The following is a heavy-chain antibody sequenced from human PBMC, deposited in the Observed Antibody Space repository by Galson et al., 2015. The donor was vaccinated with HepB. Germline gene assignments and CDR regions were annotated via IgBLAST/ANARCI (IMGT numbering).Heavy chain of an antibody. CDR1: GASISSHS. Sequence: ETLSLTCSVSGASISSHSWSWIRQPPGKGLEWIGDMYYSGSIQYNPSLESRVTISLDTSNNQFSLKVSSVAAADTAVYYCARRNGYTNGLHLNFYYAMDVWGQGTPVTVSS. CDR3: ARRNGYTNGLHLNFYYAMDV. J-gene: IGHJ6*02. V-gene: IGHV4-59*11. CDR2: MYYSGSI. D-gene: IGHD6-19*01.